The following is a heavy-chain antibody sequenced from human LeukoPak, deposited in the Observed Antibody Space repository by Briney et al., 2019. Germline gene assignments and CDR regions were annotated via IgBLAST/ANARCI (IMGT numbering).Heavy chain of an antibody. J-gene: IGHJ4*02. CDR3: ARDLTGNLDH. V-gene: IGHV3-74*01. D-gene: IGHD1-20*01. CDR2: INIDGRTT. Sequence: PGGSLRLSCADSEFALSNYWVHWGRQAPGKGLVWVSRINIDGRTTSYADSVKGRFTISRDNAKNTVYLQMNSLRAEDTAVYYCARDLTGNLDHWGQGTLVTVSS. CDR1: EFALSNYW.